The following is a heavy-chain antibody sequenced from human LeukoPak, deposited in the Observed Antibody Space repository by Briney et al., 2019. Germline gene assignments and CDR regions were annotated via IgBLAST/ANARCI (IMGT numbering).Heavy chain of an antibody. V-gene: IGHV3-7*03. CDR2: IKQDGSEK. CDR1: GFTFNSYW. CDR3: AKDLRQREYRNFDY. D-gene: IGHD2/OR15-2a*01. Sequence: PGGSLRLSCAASGFTFNSYWMSWVRQAPGKGLEWVANIKQDGSEKYYADSVKGRFTISRDNSKNTLFLQMNSLRAEDTAIYYCAKDLRQREYRNFDYWGQGTLVTVSS. J-gene: IGHJ4*02.